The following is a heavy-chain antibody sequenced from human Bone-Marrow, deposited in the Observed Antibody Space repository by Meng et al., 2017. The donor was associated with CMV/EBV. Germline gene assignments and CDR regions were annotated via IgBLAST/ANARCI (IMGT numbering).Heavy chain of an antibody. CDR2: ITIFNGDT. V-gene: IGHV1-45*01. CDR1: GGTFSSYA. Sequence: SVKVSCKASGGTFSSYAISWVRQAPGHAPEWMGRITIFNGDTNYAQKFQERVTISRDRSINTAYMELSSLRSEDSAMYFCARIAESGYYFDSWGQGTLVTVSS. J-gene: IGHJ4*02. CDR3: ARIAESGYYFDS. D-gene: IGHD5-12*01.